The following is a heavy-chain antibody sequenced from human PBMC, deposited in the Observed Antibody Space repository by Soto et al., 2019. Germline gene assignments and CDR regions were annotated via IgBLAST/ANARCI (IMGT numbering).Heavy chain of an antibody. D-gene: IGHD3-3*02. V-gene: IGHV3-23*01. CDR1: RFTFSGYS. CDR3: AKSYGDTWKHYYFDY. J-gene: IGHJ4*02. Sequence: EVQLLESGGGLVQPGGSLRLSCAASRFTFSGYSMSWVRQAPGKGLEWVSGISGSGGSTYYADSVKGRFTISRDKSESTLFLQMNSLRVEDTALYYCAKSYGDTWKHYYFDYWGQGTLVTVSS. CDR2: ISGSGGST.